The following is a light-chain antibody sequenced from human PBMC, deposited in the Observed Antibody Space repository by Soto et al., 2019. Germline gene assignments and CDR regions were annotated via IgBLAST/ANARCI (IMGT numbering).Light chain of an antibody. CDR1: SXDVGGYNY. CDR3: SSYTSSSTYV. Sequence: QSVLTQPGSVSGSPGQSITISCTGTSXDVGGYNYVSWYQQQSGKAPKLMIHEVSNRPSGVSNRFSGSKSGNTASLTISGLQAEDEADYYCSSYTSSSTYVFGTGTKVTVL. V-gene: IGLV2-14*01. CDR2: EVS. J-gene: IGLJ1*01.